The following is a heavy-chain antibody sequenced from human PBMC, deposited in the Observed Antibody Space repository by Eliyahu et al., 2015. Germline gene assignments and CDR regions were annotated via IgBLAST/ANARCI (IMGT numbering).Heavy chain of an antibody. CDR2: IKRIIDGGTT. V-gene: IGHV3-15*01. J-gene: IGHJ4*02. CDR3: SAGLGKSDLDS. D-gene: IGHD1-26*01. Sequence: EVQLVESGGDLVKPGESLRLSCAASGXXFSNFWMSWVRQAPGKGMEWVARIKRIIDGGTTDYAAPVKGRFTISRDDSKNTLYLQMNSLKAEDTGVYFCSAGLGKSDLDSWGQGTLVTVSS. CDR1: GXXFSNFW.